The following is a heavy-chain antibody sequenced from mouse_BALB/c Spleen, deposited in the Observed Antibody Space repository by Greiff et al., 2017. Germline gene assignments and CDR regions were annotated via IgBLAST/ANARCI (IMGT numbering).Heavy chain of an antibody. V-gene: IGHV1S137*01. D-gene: IGHD1-1*01. Sequence: QVHVKQSGAELVRPGVSVKISCKGSGYTFTDYAMHWVKQSHAKSLEWIGVISTYYGDASYNQKFKGKATMTVDKSSSTAYMELARLTSEDSAIYYCARGDYSFAYWGQGTLVTVSA. CDR1: GYTFTDYA. J-gene: IGHJ3*01. CDR2: ISTYYGDA. CDR3: ARGDYSFAY.